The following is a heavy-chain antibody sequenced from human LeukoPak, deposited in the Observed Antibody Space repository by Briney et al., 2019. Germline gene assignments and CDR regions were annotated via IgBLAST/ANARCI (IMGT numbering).Heavy chain of an antibody. CDR1: GGSMSSYY. CDR2: INYSGST. V-gene: IGHV4-59*01. CDR3: ARGANYGDYGLDAFDV. J-gene: IGHJ3*01. Sequence: SETLSLTCTVSGGSMSSYYWSWIRQPPGERLEWIGYINYSGSTTYNPSLRSRVTMSIDTSKNQFSLKLPSVTAADTAVYHCARGANYGDYGLDAFDVWGQGTMVTVSS. D-gene: IGHD4-17*01.